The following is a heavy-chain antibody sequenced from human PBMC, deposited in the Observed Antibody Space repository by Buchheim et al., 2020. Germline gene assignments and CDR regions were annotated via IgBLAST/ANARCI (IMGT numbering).Heavy chain of an antibody. CDR3: ARGVVDCGGDCPQDF. CDR1: RFTFSNYN. V-gene: IGHV3-48*01. D-gene: IGHD2-21*02. J-gene: IGHJ4*02. CDR2: ISSSSSTI. Sequence: VQLVESGGGVVQPGGSLRLSCAASRFTFSNYNMNWVRQAPGKGLEWVSYISSSSSTIYYADSVKGRFTISRDNSKNTLFLQMNSLRAEDTAIYYCARGVVDCGGDCPQDFWGQGTL.